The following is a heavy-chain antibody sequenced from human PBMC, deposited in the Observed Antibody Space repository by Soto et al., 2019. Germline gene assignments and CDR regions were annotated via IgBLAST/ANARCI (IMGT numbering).Heavy chain of an antibody. V-gene: IGHV1-69*13. CDR2: IIPIFGTA. J-gene: IGHJ3*02. D-gene: IGHD2-15*01. CDR1: GGTFGSYA. CDR3: AGYCSGGSCYSGPMSAFDI. Sequence: SVKVSCKASGGTFGSYAISWVRQAPGQGLEWMGGIIPIFGTANYAQKFQGRVTITADESTSTAYMELSSLRSEDTAVYYCAGYCSGGSCYSGPMSAFDIWGQGTMVTVSS.